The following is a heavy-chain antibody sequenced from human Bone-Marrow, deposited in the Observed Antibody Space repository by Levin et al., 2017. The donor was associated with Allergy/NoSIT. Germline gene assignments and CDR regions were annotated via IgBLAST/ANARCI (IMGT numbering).Heavy chain of an antibody. CDR3: AREARDVYSGYVPFDY. V-gene: IGHV3-33*01. CDR1: GFTFRNYG. J-gene: IGHJ4*02. D-gene: IGHD5-12*01. CDR2: IWYDGNDK. Sequence: GGSLRLSCAASGFTFRNYGMHWVRQAPGKGLEWVAVIWYDGNDKYYADSVKGRFIISRDNSKTTLYLQMSSLRAEDTAMYYCAREARDVYSGYVPFDYWGQGTLVTVSS.